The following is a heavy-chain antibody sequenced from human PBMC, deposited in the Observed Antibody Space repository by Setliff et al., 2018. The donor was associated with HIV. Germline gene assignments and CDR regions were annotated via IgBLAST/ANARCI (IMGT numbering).Heavy chain of an antibody. J-gene: IGHJ4*02. CDR3: ARGGGMGSEIAAD. CDR2: INPNNGGT. V-gene: IGHV1-2*02. D-gene: IGHD6-25*01. Sequence: GASVKVSCKASGYTFTGYYMHWVRQAPGQGLEWMGWINPNNGGTNYAQKFQGRVTMTRDTSISTAYMELSSLRSEDTAVYYCARGGGMGSEIAADWGQGTLVTVSS. CDR1: GYTFTGYY.